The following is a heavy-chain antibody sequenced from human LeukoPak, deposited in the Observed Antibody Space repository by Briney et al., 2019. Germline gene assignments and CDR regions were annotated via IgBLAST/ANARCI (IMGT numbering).Heavy chain of an antibody. V-gene: IGHV3-53*01. CDR3: AKEPSGVGATYYFDY. CDR2: IYSGGST. D-gene: IGHD1-26*01. Sequence: PGGSLRLSCAASGFTVSSNYMSWVRQDPGKGLEWVSVIYSGGSTYYADSVKGRFTISRDNSKNTLYLQMNSLRAEDTAVYYCAKEPSGVGATYYFDYWGQGTLVTVSP. CDR1: GFTVSSNY. J-gene: IGHJ4*02.